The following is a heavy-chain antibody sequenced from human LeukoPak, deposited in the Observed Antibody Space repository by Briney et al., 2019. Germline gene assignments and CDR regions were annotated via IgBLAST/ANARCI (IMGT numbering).Heavy chain of an antibody. Sequence: SQTLFLTCSVPGDSILSGDYYRSWISQPPGKGLERPWYIYYSGCTDYNASLKRRVGISVDTSKNQFSLTLSSVTAADTPVDYYARVRRPTTFPFDSWVQGTMVTVSS. CDR2: IYYSGCT. V-gene: IGHV4-30-4*01. CDR3: ARVRRPTTFPFDS. J-gene: IGHJ3*02. CDR1: GDSILSGDYY. D-gene: IGHD1-14*01.